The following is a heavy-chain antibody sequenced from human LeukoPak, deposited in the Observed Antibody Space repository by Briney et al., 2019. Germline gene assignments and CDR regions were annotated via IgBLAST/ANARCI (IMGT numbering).Heavy chain of an antibody. J-gene: IGHJ4*02. CDR2: ISTGSNFI. Sequence: GGSLRLSCEVSGFTFSSCRTNWVRQAPGKGLEWVASISTGSNFIYYGDSVKGRFTISRDNAKNSLYLQMNSLRAEDTAVYYCARSPSSSFDYWGQGTLVTVSS. CDR1: GFTFSSCR. D-gene: IGHD6-13*01. CDR3: ARSPSSSFDY. V-gene: IGHV3-21*01.